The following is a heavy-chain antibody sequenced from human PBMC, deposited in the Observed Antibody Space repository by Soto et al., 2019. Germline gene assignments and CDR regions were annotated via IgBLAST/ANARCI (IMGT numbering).Heavy chain of an antibody. Sequence: QVQLQESCPGLVKPSETLSLTCTVSGGSVSSGSYYWSWIRQPPGKGLEWIGYIYYSVSTNYNPPLESRVTISVDTSKNQFSRKLSSVTAADTAVYYCARDGGVYYGSGSYWGQGTLVTVSS. D-gene: IGHD3-10*01. CDR3: ARDGGVYYGSGSY. CDR2: IYYSVST. J-gene: IGHJ4*02. CDR1: GGSVSSGSYY. V-gene: IGHV4-61*01.